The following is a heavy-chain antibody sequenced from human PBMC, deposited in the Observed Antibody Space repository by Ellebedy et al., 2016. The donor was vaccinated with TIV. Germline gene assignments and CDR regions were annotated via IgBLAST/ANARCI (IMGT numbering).Heavy chain of an antibody. V-gene: IGHV4-59*01. J-gene: IGHJ4*02. CDR3: ARTNGEFDY. D-gene: IGHD2-8*01. Sequence: SETLSLTCTVSGGSIRSYYWSWIRQPPGKGLEWIGYIYYSGSTNYNPSLKSRVTISVDTSKNQFSLKLSSVTAAVTAVYYCARTNGEFDYWGQGTLVTVSS. CDR2: IYYSGST. CDR1: GGSIRSYY.